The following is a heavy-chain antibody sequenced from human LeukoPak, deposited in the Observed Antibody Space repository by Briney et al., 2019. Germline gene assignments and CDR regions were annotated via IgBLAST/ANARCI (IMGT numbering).Heavy chain of an antibody. V-gene: IGHV1-24*01. CDR3: ASDYYDSSGYYNAFDI. CDR1: GLSFIELS. D-gene: IGHD3-22*01. J-gene: IGHJ3*02. Sequence: GATVKVSCKVSGLSFIELSFHWVRQAPGKGLEWMGGYDPEKDETVYAQKFQGRVTITADKSTSTAYMELSSLRSEDTAVYYCASDYYDSSGYYNAFDIWGQGTMVTVSS. CDR2: YDPEKDET.